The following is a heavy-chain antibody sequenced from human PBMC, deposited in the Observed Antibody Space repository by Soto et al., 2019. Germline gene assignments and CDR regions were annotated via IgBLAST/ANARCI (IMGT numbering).Heavy chain of an antibody. V-gene: IGHV4-39*01. CDR3: ARLLYASRGYYYFGY. CDR2: IYYSGSP. Sequence: QLQLQASGPGLVKPSETLSLTCTVSGGSITSTRYYWGWIRQPPGKGLEWIASIYYSGSPYYNPSLKSRVTLSVDTSTHPFSLKLDSVTAADTALYYCARLLYASRGYYYFGYWGPGPLVTVSS. CDR1: GGSITSTRYY. J-gene: IGHJ4*02. D-gene: IGHD3-22*01.